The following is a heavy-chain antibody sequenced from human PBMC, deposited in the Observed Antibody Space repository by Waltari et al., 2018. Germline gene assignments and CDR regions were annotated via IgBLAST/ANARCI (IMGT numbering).Heavy chain of an antibody. J-gene: IGHJ4*02. CDR2: IKEDGSEK. Sequence: EVQLVESGGGLVKPGGSLRLSCAASGFTFSSYWMNWVRQIPGKGLEWVANIKEDGSEKNYVDSVKGRFTVSRDNAKNSLYLQMNSLRADDTAVYYCAGGGYRAYWGQGTLVTVSS. V-gene: IGHV3-7*01. CDR3: AGGGYRAY. CDR1: GFTFSSYW. D-gene: IGHD3-16*02.